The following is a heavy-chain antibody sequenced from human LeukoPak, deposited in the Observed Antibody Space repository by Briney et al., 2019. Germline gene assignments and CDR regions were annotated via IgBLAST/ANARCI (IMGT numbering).Heavy chain of an antibody. CDR3: ARGIDGSGSYYHMDWFDP. CDR1: GGSISSYY. V-gene: IGHV4-59*01. D-gene: IGHD3-10*01. Sequence: SETLSLTCTVSGGSISSYYWSWIRQPPGKGLEWIGYIYYSGSTNYNPSLKSRVTISVDTSKNQFSLKLSSVTAADTAVYYCARGIDGSGSYYHMDWFDPWGQGTLVTVS. CDR2: IYYSGST. J-gene: IGHJ5*02.